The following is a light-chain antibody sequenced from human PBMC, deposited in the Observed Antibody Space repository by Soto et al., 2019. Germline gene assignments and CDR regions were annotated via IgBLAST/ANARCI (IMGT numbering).Light chain of an antibody. CDR3: HSYDSRLSGSV. V-gene: IGLV1-40*01. Sequence: QSVLTQPPSVSGAPGQRVTISCTGNTSNIGGGYDVHWYQQLPGPAPKLLIYGNNNRPSGVPDRFSGSKSYASASLAITGLQSEDEADYYCHSYDSRLSGSVFGGGTKLTVL. CDR2: GNN. CDR1: TSNIGGGYD. J-gene: IGLJ2*01.